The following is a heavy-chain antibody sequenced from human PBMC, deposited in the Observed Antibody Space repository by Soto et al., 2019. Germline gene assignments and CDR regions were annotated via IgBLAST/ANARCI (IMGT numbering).Heavy chain of an antibody. D-gene: IGHD3-22*01. J-gene: IGHJ4*02. CDR3: AKDRYDSSGDLYYFDY. V-gene: IGHV3-23*01. Sequence: EVQLLESGGGLVQPGGSLRLSCAASGFTFSTYAMSWVRQTPGKGLEWVSAISGSPSSTYYADSVKGRFTISRDDSKKTLFLQMSSLRAEDTAVYYCAKDRYDSSGDLYYFDYWGQGTLVTVSS. CDR1: GFTFSTYA. CDR2: ISGSPSST.